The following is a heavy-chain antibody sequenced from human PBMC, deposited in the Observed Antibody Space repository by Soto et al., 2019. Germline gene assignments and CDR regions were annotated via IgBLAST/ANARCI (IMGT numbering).Heavy chain of an antibody. Sequence: PSETLSLTCTVSGGSISSYYWSWIRQPPGKGLEWIGYIYYSGSTNYNPSLKSRVTISVDTSKNQFSLKLSSVTAADTAVYYCARLSAVAGTWHYYYGMDVWGQGTTVTVSS. V-gene: IGHV4-59*08. CDR2: IYYSGST. D-gene: IGHD6-19*01. CDR1: GGSISSYY. J-gene: IGHJ6*02. CDR3: ARLSAVAGTWHYYYGMDV.